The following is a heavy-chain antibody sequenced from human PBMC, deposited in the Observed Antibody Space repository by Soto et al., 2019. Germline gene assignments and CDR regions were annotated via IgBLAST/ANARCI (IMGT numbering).Heavy chain of an antibody. CDR3: ASVIVATIGDY. CDR1: GFTFSSYS. V-gene: IGHV3-48*04. D-gene: IGHD5-12*01. J-gene: IGHJ4*02. Sequence: GSLRLSCAASGFTFSSYSMNWVRQAPGKGLEWVSYISSSSSTIYYADSVKGRFTISRDNAKNSLYLQMNSLRAEDTAVYYCASVIVATIGDYWGQGTLVTVSS. CDR2: ISSSSSTI.